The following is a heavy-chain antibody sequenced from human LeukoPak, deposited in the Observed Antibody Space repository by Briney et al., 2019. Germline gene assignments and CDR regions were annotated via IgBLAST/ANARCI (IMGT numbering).Heavy chain of an antibody. CDR3: ARHNPSGAESFDY. V-gene: IGHV5-51*01. Sequence: GEPLKISCKGSGYSFTSYWIGWVRQMPGKGLEWMGIIYPGDSDTRYSPSFQGQVTISADKSISTAYLQWSSLKASGTAMYYCARHNPSGAESFDYWGQGTLVTVSS. CDR1: GYSFTSYW. D-gene: IGHD6-19*01. J-gene: IGHJ4*02. CDR2: IYPGDSDT.